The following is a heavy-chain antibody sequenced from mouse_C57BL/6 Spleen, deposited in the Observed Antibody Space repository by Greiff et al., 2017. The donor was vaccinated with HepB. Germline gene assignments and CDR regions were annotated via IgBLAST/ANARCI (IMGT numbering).Heavy chain of an antibody. V-gene: IGHV5-16*01. CDR2: INYDGSST. Sequence: EVHLVESEGGLVQPGSSMKLSCTASGFTFSDYYMAWVRQVPEKGLEWVANINYDGSSTYYLDSLKSRFIISRDNAKNILYLQMSSLKSEDTATYYCARITTVVVGDYYAMDYWGQGTSVTVSS. CDR3: ARITTVVVGDYYAMDY. CDR1: GFTFSDYY. D-gene: IGHD1-1*01. J-gene: IGHJ4*01.